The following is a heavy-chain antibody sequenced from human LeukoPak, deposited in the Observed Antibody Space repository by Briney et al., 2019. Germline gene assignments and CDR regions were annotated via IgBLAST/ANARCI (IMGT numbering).Heavy chain of an antibody. CDR3: AELGITMIGGV. CDR2: ISSSGSTI. J-gene: IGHJ6*04. Sequence: GGSLRLSCAASGFSFSIYSMTWVRQAPGKGLEWVSYISSSGSTIYYADSVKGRFTISRDNAKNSLYLQMNSLRAEDTAVYYCAELGITMIGGVWGKGTTVTISS. CDR1: GFSFSIYS. V-gene: IGHV3-48*04. D-gene: IGHD3-10*02.